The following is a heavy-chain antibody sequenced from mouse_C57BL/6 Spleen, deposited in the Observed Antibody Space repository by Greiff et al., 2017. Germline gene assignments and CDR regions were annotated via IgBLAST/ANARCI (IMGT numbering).Heavy chain of an antibody. Sequence: EVQLHQSGAELVRPGASVKLSCTASGFNIKDDYMHWVKQRPEQGLEWIGWIDPENGDTEYASKFQGKATITADTSSNTAYLQLSSLTSEDTAVYYCTTLAGCYYDMDYWCKGISVTVSS. J-gene: IGHJ4*01. CDR3: TTLAGCYYDMDY. D-gene: IGHD6-1*01. V-gene: IGHV14-4*01. CDR2: IDPENGDT. CDR1: GFNIKDDY.